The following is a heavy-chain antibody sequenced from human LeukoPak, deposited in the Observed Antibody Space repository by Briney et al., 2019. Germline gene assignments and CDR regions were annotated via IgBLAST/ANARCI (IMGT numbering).Heavy chain of an antibody. CDR3: ARAPLGSWYDY. V-gene: IGHV4-59*01. CDR2: IYYSGST. CDR1: GGSISSYY. D-gene: IGHD6-13*01. Sequence: PSQTLSLTCTVSGGSISSYYWSWIRQPPGKGLEWIGYIYYSGSTNYNPSLKSRVTISVDTSKNQFSLKLSSVTAADTAVYYCARAPLGSWYDYWGQGTLVTVSS. J-gene: IGHJ4*02.